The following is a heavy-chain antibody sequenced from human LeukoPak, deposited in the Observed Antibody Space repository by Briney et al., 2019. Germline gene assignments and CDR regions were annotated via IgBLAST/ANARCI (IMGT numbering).Heavy chain of an antibody. Sequence: GGSLRLSCAASGFTFSSYNMNWVRQAPGKGLEWVSSISSSSSYIYYADSLKGRFTISRDNAKNSLYLQMNSLRAEDTAVYYCAKVTWESRPPDCNSWGPGTLVTVSS. J-gene: IGHJ4*02. V-gene: IGHV3-21*01. D-gene: IGHD6-6*01. CDR1: GFTFSSYN. CDR3: AKVTWESRPPDCNS. CDR2: ISSSSSYI.